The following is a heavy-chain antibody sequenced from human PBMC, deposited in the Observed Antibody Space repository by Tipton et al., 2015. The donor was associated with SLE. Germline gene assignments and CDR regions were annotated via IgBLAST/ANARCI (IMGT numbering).Heavy chain of an antibody. CDR2: ISYDGSNK. D-gene: IGHD5-12*01. Sequence: SLRLSCAASGFTFNSYAMHWVRQAPGKGLEWVAVISYDGSNKCYADSVKGRFTISRDNSKNTLYLQMNSLRAEDTAVYYCAKRDIAPLYYYYYGMDVWGQGTTVTVSS. CDR1: GFTFNSYA. V-gene: IGHV3-30-3*02. J-gene: IGHJ6*02. CDR3: AKRDIAPLYYYYYGMDV.